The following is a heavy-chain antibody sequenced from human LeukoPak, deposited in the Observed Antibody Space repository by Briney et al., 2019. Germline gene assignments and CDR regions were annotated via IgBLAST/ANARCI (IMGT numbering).Heavy chain of an antibody. Sequence: GASVKVSCKASGYTFTWYGISWVRQAPGQGLEWMGWISTYDGNTNYAQKLQGRLTMTRDTSTSTAYMELRSLRSDGTAVYYCARDNNRSFKFSSFDYWGQGTLVTVSS. D-gene: IGHD1-14*01. J-gene: IGHJ4*02. CDR3: ARDNNRSFKFSSFDY. V-gene: IGHV1-18*01. CDR2: ISTYDGNT. CDR1: GYTFTWYG.